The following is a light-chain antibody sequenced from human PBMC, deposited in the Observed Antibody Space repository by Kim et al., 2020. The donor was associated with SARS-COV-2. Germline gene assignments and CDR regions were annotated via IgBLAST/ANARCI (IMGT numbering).Light chain of an antibody. V-gene: IGLV2-14*03. CDR1: SSDVGGYNY. CDR2: DVS. CDR3: SSYTSSITLV. Sequence: QSALTQPASVSGSPGQTITISCTGTSSDVGGYNYVSWYQRHPGKAPKLMIYDVSNRPSGVSNRFSGSKSGNTDSLTISGLQPEDEADYFCSSYTSSITLVFGGGTKVTVL. J-gene: IGLJ2*01.